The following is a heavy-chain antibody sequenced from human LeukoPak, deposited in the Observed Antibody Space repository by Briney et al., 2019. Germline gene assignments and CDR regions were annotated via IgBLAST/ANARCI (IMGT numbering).Heavy chain of an antibody. D-gene: IGHD2-21*02. CDR3: ARETYCGGDCYGTNMDV. V-gene: IGHV4-38-2*02. Sequence: PSETLSLTCTVSAYSISSGFYWGWIRQPPGKGLEWIATIHHSGSTYYNPSLKSRVTISVDTSKNQFSLKLSSVTAADTAVYYCARETYCGGDCYGTNMDVWGKGTTVTVSS. CDR2: IHHSGST. J-gene: IGHJ6*03. CDR1: AYSISSGFY.